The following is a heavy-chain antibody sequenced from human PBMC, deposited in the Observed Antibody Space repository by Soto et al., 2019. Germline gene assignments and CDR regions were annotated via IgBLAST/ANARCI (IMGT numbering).Heavy chain of an antibody. D-gene: IGHD1-1*01. Sequence: SETLSLTCAVYGGSFSGYYWSLIRQPPGKGLEWIGEINHSGSTNYNPSLKSRVTISVDTSKSQFSLKLSSVTAADTAVYYCARRYGYSFDYWGQGTLVTVSS. CDR2: INHSGST. J-gene: IGHJ4*02. CDR3: ARRYGYSFDY. V-gene: IGHV4-34*01. CDR1: GGSFSGYY.